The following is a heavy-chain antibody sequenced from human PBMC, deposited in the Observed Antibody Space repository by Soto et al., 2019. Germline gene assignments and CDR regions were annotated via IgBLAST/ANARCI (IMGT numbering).Heavy chain of an antibody. Sequence: VESLKISCKGSGYTFTHYWFGWVRQLPGTGLEWMVNIYPRDSYTRYSPSCQSLVTITVNKSTSIAYLQWNTLNASETAMYYCARHNSDSRYYYDALDVWGQGTTVTVSS. D-gene: IGHD2-21*01. CDR1: GYTFTHYW. V-gene: IGHV5-51*01. CDR3: ARHNSDSRYYYDALDV. J-gene: IGHJ6*02. CDR2: IYPRDSYT.